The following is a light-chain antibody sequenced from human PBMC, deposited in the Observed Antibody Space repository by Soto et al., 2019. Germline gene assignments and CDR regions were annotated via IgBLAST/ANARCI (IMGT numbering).Light chain of an antibody. V-gene: IGLV1-51*01. CDR2: DND. CDR3: GTWDTSLSVGV. J-gene: IGLJ1*01. CDR1: SSNIGNNY. Sequence: QSVLTQPPSVSAAPGQKVTISCSGSSSNIGNNYVSWYQQLPGTAPKFLIYDNDKRPSGIPGRFSGSKSGTSATLVITGLQTGDEADYYCGTWDTSLSVGVFGTGTKVTVL.